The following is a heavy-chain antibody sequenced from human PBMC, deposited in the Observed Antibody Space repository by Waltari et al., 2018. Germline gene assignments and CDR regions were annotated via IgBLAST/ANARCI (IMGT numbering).Heavy chain of an antibody. Sequence: QVQLQESGPGLVRPSETLYLTCDVSGYFINTGFYWGWIRQPPGKGLEWFGNIYHDGTTYYNPSLKHRLMISLDTPNNHYSWGLKFADAADTAVYYCARQTLGYCTSAACRRLEKWGQGIQVTVSS. V-gene: IGHV4-38-2*01. CDR2: IYHDGTT. J-gene: IGHJ1*01. CDR3: ARQTLGYCTSAACRRLEK. D-gene: IGHD2-2*03. CDR1: GYFINTGFY.